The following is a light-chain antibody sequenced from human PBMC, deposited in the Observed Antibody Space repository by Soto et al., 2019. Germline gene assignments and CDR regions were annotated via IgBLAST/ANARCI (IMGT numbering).Light chain of an antibody. CDR2: DAS. Sequence: DIQMTQSPSTLSASVGDRVTITCRASQSISFRLAWYQQKPGTAPKLLVFDASNLQSGVPSRFSGSGSGTELTLTITSLQPDDFGTYYCQQYETYPMYTFGPRTKLEIK. CDR3: QQYETYPMYT. V-gene: IGKV1-5*01. CDR1: QSISFR. J-gene: IGKJ2*01.